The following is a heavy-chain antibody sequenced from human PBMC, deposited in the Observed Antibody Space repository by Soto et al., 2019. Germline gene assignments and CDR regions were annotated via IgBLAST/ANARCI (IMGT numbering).Heavy chain of an antibody. J-gene: IGHJ6*03. CDR1: GFTFSSYS. Sequence: PGGSLRLSCAASGFTFSSYSMNWVRQAPGKGLEWVSSISSSSSYIYYADSVKGRFTISRDNAKNSLYLQMNSLRAEDTAVYYCARDRVVVAAADYYYYMDVWGKGTTVTVSS. V-gene: IGHV3-21*04. CDR3: ARDRVVVAAADYYYYMDV. CDR2: ISSSSSYI. D-gene: IGHD2-15*01.